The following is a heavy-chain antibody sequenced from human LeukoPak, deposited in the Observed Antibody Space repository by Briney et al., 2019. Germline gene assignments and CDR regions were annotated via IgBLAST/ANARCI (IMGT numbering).Heavy chain of an antibody. D-gene: IGHD4-17*01. V-gene: IGHV3-23*01. CDR3: AKSVESAVTTNPYFDY. Sequence: GGSLRLSCAASGFTFSNYAVSWVRQAPGKGLEWVSVISGSGGSTYYADSVKGRFTISRDNSKNTLYLQMNSLRAEDTAVYYCAKSVESAVTTNPYFDYWGQGTLVTVSS. J-gene: IGHJ4*02. CDR1: GFTFSNYA. CDR2: ISGSGGST.